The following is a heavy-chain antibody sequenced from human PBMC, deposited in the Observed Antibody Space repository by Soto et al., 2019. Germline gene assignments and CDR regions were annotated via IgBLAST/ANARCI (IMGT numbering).Heavy chain of an antibody. D-gene: IGHD6-19*01. CDR3: ARDFPSSSADP. J-gene: IGHJ5*02. V-gene: IGHV1-69*01. CDR1: GGTFSSYA. Sequence: QVQLVQSGAEVKKPGSSVKVSCKASGGTFSSYAITWVRQAPGQGLEWMGGIIPIFGTANYAQKFQGRVTITADESLTTAYRELSRLRSEDTAVYYCARDFPSSSADPWGQGALVTVSS. CDR2: IIPIFGTA.